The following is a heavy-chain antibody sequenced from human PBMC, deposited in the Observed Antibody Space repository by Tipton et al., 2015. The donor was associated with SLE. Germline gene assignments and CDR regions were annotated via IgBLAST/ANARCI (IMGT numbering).Heavy chain of an antibody. CDR2: ISSSGTYI. V-gene: IGHV3-21*01. D-gene: IGHD6-19*01. CDR3: ARDSSGDFYYYYGMDV. Sequence: SLRLSCAASGFTFSSYSMNWVRQAPGKGLEWVSSISSSGTYIYYADSLKGRFTISRDNAKNSLYLQMNSLRAEDTAVYYCARDSSGDFYYYYGMDVWGQGTTVTVSS. CDR1: GFTFSSYS. J-gene: IGHJ6*02.